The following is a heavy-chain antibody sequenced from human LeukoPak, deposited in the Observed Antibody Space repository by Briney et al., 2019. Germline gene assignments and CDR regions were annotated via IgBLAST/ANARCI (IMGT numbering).Heavy chain of an antibody. J-gene: IGHJ4*02. V-gene: IGHV4-4*09. CDR1: GGSIGRYY. Sequence: PSETLSLTCTVYGGSIGRYYWNWIRQSPGQGLEWVGYIFSSGSTNYNPSLLSRVTISLDTSRNQFSLKLSSVTAADTAVYYCARASMPPFDYWGQGTLVTVSS. CDR3: ARASMPPFDY. CDR2: IFSSGST. D-gene: IGHD2-2*01.